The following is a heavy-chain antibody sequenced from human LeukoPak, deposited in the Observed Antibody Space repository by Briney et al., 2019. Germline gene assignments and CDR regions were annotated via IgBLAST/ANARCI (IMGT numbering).Heavy chain of an antibody. J-gene: IGHJ4*02. D-gene: IGHD3-22*01. Sequence: GGSLRLSCAVSGFSFTNFWMSWVRQAPGRGLEWVSGINWNGGSTGYADSVKGRFTISRDNAKNSLYLQMNSLRAEDTALYYCARVEGDYYDSSGPYYFDYWGQGTLVTVSS. CDR3: ARVEGDYYDSSGPYYFDY. V-gene: IGHV3-20*04. CDR2: INWNGGST. CDR1: GFSFTNFW.